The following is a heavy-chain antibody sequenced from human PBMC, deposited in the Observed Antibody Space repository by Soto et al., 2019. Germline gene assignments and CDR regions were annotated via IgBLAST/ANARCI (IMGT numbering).Heavy chain of an antibody. CDR2: IYYSGYT. CDR1: CGSISSSSYC. Sequence: SETLSLTCTVSCGSISSSSYCWGWIRQPPGKGLEWIGSIYYSGYTYYNPSLKSRVTISVDTSKNQFSLKLSSGTAAEPAVYYCARHNGPLYVGYYYDMDVWGQGTTVT. J-gene: IGHJ6*02. D-gene: IGHD3-16*01. V-gene: IGHV4-39*01. CDR3: ARHNGPLYVGYYYDMDV.